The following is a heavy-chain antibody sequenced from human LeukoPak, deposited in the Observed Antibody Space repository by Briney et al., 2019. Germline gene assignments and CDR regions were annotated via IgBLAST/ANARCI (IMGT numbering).Heavy chain of an antibody. CDR3: AIMHPYYDGSGYWVQ. Sequence: GGSLRLSCAASGFTFSSYGMHWVRQAPGNWLEWVSAIITSGASSSYADSVTGRFTISRDNPRNTLYMQMNSLRAEDTALYYCAIMHPYYDGSGYWVQWGQGTLVTVSS. CDR1: GFTFSSYG. D-gene: IGHD3-22*01. V-gene: IGHV3-23*01. CDR2: IITSGASS. J-gene: IGHJ4*02.